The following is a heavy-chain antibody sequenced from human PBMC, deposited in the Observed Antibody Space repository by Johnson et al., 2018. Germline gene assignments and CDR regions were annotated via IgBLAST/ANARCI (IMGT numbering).Heavy chain of an antibody. CDR1: GFTFSSHG. J-gene: IGHJ1*01. V-gene: IGHV3-33*01. CDR2: IWSDGSKK. Sequence: QVQLVQSGGGVVQPGRSLRLSCAASGFTFSSHGMHWVRQAPGKGLEWVAVIWSDGSKKYYADSVKGRFTVSRDNSKNTLYLQMDSLSAEDTAIYYCARDRGDCSGGSCWGYFLHWGQGTLVTVSS. CDR3: ARDRGDCSGGSCWGYFLH. D-gene: IGHD2-15*01.